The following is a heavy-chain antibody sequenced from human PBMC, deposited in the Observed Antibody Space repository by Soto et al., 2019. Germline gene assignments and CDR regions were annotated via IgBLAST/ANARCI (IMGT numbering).Heavy chain of an antibody. CDR2: LNPNSGDT. CDR1: GYTFSSYD. Sequence: ASVKVSCKASGYTFSSYDINWVRQATGQGLEWMGWLNPNSGDTGYAQKFQGRVTLTRNTSIDTAYIELSSLTSDDTAVYYCATSGGGWYLYWGQGTLVTVSS. V-gene: IGHV1-8*01. CDR3: ATSGGGWYLY. J-gene: IGHJ4*02. D-gene: IGHD6-19*01.